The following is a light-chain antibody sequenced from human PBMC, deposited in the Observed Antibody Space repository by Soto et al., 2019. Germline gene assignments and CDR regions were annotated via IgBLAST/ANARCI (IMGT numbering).Light chain of an antibody. Sequence: EIVMTQSPATLSVSPGERATLSCRASQNIRRSLAWYQQKPGQPPRLLIYNSYTRATGVAARFSGSGSGTEFTLTIPSLQVVDFAGYFCQLYENWPPVTFGGGTKVEIK. J-gene: IGKJ4*01. CDR3: QLYENWPPVT. CDR1: QNIRRS. CDR2: NSY. V-gene: IGKV3-15*01.